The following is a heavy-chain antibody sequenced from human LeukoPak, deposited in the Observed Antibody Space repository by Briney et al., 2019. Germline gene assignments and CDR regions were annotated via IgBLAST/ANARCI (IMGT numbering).Heavy chain of an antibody. J-gene: IGHJ4*02. CDR3: VRQQTSHGNFDY. V-gene: IGHV3-13*01. CDR1: GFTFSNHA. CDR2: IGIAGDT. Sequence: GGSLRFSCATSGFTFSNHAMHWVRQATGKGLEWVSAIGIAGDTFYPGSVKGRFTISRENAKNSLSLQINSLKAEDTAVYYCVRQQTSHGNFDYWGQGTLVTVSS. D-gene: IGHD1-26*01.